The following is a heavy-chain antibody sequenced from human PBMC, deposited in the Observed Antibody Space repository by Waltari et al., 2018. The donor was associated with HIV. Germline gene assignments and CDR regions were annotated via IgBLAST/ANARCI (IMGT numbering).Heavy chain of an antibody. Sequence: QVQLQESGPGLVKPSETLSLTCTVSDDSLSGYYWGWVRQPPGKGLEWIAYIYYGGSSKYNPSLQRRVTISVHTSGNQVSLMLDSVTAADTAVYFCAGGEFRWPLDLFFDYWGQGTRVSVSS. CDR3: AGGEFRWPLDLFFDY. CDR2: IYYGGSS. V-gene: IGHV4-59*01. J-gene: IGHJ4*02. CDR1: DDSLSGYY. D-gene: IGHD2-15*01.